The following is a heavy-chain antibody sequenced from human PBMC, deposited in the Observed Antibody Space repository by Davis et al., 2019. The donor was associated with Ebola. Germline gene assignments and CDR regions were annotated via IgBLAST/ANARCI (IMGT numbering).Heavy chain of an antibody. CDR2: INPKNGDT. CDR1: GYTFTGYD. J-gene: IGHJ5*02. Sequence: ASVKVSCKASGYTFTGYDINWVRLATGQGLEWMGRINPKNGDTVYAQQFQGRVTMTRDTSINTVYMDLSRLRSDDTAVYYCARVLAVAGPPFFDPWGQGTLVTVSS. V-gene: IGHV1-2*06. CDR3: ARVLAVAGPPFFDP. D-gene: IGHD6-19*01.